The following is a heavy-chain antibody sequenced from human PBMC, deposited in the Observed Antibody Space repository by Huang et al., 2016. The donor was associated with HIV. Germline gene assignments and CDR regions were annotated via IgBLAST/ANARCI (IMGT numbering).Heavy chain of an antibody. Sequence: QGQLVESGGGVVRPGRSLRLSCAASGFSFSNYAMHWVRQAPGKRLEWVTFISNDGTTTYYANSVKGLFTISRDNFKNTLYLQMNRLRGDDTAVYYCTREYTVAGAFDIWGQGTMVTVSS. J-gene: IGHJ3*02. CDR2: ISNDGTTT. V-gene: IGHV3-30-3*01. CDR1: GFSFSNYA. D-gene: IGHD5-12*01. CDR3: TREYTVAGAFDI.